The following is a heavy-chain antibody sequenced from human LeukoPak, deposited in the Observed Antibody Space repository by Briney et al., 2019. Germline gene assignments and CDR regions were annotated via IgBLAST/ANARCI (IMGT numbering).Heavy chain of an antibody. CDR1: GGSISSYY. Sequence: SETLSLTCTVSGGSISSYYRSWIRQPPGKGLEWIGYIYYSRSTNYNPSLKSRVTISVDTSKNQFSLKLSSVTAADTAVYYCARDLVRGVRGWFDPWGQGTLVTVSS. CDR2: IYYSRST. CDR3: ARDLVRGVRGWFDP. V-gene: IGHV4-59*01. D-gene: IGHD3-10*01. J-gene: IGHJ5*02.